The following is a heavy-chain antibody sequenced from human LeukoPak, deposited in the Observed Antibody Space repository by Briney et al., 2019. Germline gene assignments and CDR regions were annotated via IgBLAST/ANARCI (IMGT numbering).Heavy chain of an antibody. J-gene: IGHJ4*02. CDR1: GFTFSSYS. V-gene: IGHV3-7*01. Sequence: GGSLRLSCAASGFTFSSYSMNWVRQAPGKGLEWVANVKQDGSEKYYVDSVKGRFTISRDNAKNSLYLQMNSLRAEDTAVYYCLSYYDNFDYWGQGTLVTVSS. D-gene: IGHD3-22*01. CDR3: LSYYDNFDY. CDR2: VKQDGSEK.